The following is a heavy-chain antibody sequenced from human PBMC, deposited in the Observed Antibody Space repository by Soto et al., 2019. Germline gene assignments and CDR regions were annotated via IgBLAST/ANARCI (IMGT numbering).Heavy chain of an antibody. Sequence: GGSLRLSCAASGFTFSSYAMSWVRQAPGKGLEWVSAISGSGGSTYYADSVKGRFTISRDNSKNTRYLQMNRLRAEDTAVYYCAKRRSEYYYDSSGYYQALDYWGQGTLVTVSS. CDR1: GFTFSSYA. CDR3: AKRRSEYYYDSSGYYQALDY. V-gene: IGHV3-23*01. D-gene: IGHD3-22*01. J-gene: IGHJ4*02. CDR2: ISGSGGST.